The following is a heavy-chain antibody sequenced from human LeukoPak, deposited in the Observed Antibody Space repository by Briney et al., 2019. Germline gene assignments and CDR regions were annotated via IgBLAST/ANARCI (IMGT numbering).Heavy chain of an antibody. V-gene: IGHV1-8*01. CDR1: GFTFTSYD. J-gene: IGHJ5*02. Sequence: ASVKVSCKASGFTFTSYDINWVRQASGQGLEWMGWLNPNNGNPGYAQKFQGSVTMTRDTSISTAYMELRGLRSEDTAVYYCVRDGEAVAISVNYWFDPWGQGTLVTVSS. CDR3: VRDGEAVAISVNYWFDP. D-gene: IGHD2-2*02. CDR2: LNPNNGNP.